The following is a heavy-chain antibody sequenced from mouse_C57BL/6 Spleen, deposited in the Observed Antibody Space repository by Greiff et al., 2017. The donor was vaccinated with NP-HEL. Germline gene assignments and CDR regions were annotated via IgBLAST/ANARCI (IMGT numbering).Heavy chain of an antibody. J-gene: IGHJ4*01. CDR1: GYTFPSYW. Sequence: SGAELANPGASVKLSCTASGYTFPSYWMHWVKQRPGQGLDWIGYITPSSGYTKYNPKFKDTATLTAAPSSSTAYMQLSSLTYEDSAVYYCARLVYDYDEGYAMDYWGQGTSVTVSA. CDR3: ARLVYDYDEGYAMDY. V-gene: IGHV1-7*01. D-gene: IGHD2-4*01. CDR2: ITPSSGYT.